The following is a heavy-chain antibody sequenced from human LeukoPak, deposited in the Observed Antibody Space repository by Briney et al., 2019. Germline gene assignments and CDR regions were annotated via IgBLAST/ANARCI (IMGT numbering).Heavy chain of an antibody. CDR2: ISSSSSYI. CDR1: GFTFSDYY. V-gene: IGHV3-21*01. D-gene: IGHD3-22*01. J-gene: IGHJ4*02. CDR3: AREGSYYYDSSGYYYGLDY. Sequence: GGSLRLSCAASGFTFSDYYMNWVRQAPGKGLEWVSSISSSSSYIYYADSVKGRFTISRDNAKNSLYLQMNSLRAEDTAVYYCAREGSYYYDSSGYYYGLDYWGQGTLVTVSS.